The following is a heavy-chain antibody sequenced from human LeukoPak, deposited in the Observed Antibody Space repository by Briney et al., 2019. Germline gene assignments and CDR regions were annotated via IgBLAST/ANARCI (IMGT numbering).Heavy chain of an antibody. CDR2: THYSGGT. V-gene: IGHV4-59*08. CDR1: GGSISSYF. Sequence: PSETLSLTCSVSGGSISSYFWTWIRQPPGKRLEWIGNTHYSGGTNYNPSLKGRVSISLDTSKNGFSLELTSVTAADTAVYYCATSVGYHGSKNAFDVWGLGTMVTVSS. J-gene: IGHJ3*01. D-gene: IGHD2-15*01. CDR3: ATSVGYHGSKNAFDV.